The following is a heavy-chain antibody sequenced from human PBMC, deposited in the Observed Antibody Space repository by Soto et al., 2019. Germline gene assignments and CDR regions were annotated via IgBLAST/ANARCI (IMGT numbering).Heavy chain of an antibody. Sequence: QVQLQESGPGLVKPSETLSLTCSVSGGSVSSGTYYWSWIRQPPGKGLEWIGYIYYSGSTNYNPSLKSRVTTSVDTSKNHFSLKLSSVTAADTAVYYCARTNLGGNGLGKYYFDYWGQGTLVTVSS. D-gene: IGHD1-26*01. CDR1: GGSVSSGTYY. CDR2: IYYSGST. J-gene: IGHJ4*02. V-gene: IGHV4-61*01. CDR3: ARTNLGGNGLGKYYFDY.